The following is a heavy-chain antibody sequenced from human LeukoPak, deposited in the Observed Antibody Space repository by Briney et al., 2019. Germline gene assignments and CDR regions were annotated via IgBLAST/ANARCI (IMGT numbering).Heavy chain of an antibody. CDR3: ARGGIPSAEYFQH. J-gene: IGHJ1*01. V-gene: IGHV1-69*01. D-gene: IGHD2-15*01. Sequence: SVKVSCKASGGTFSSYAINWVRQAPGQGLEWMGGIIPIFGTANYAQKFQGRVTITAHESTTTAYMDLSSLRSEDTALYFCARGGIPSAEYFQHWGQGTLVTVSS. CDR1: GGTFSSYA. CDR2: IIPIFGTA.